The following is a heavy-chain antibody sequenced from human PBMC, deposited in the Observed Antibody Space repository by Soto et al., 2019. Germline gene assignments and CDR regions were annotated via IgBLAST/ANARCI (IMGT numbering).Heavy chain of an antibody. V-gene: IGHV1-69*13. CDR3: ARDHYGGTPGWYFDF. CDR2: IIPIFGTA. Sequence: ASVKVSCKASGGTFSSYAISWVRQAPGQGLEWMGGIIPIFGTANYAQKFQGRVTITADGSTSTAYMELSSLRSEDTAVYYCARDHYGGTPGWYFDFWGRGTLVTVSS. J-gene: IGHJ2*01. D-gene: IGHD4-17*01. CDR1: GGTFSSYA.